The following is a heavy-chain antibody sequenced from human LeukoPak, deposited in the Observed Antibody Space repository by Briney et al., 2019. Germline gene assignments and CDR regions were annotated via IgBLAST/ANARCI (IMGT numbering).Heavy chain of an antibody. CDR3: ARGGAYNWNYWFDP. CDR2: IYHTGST. CDR1: GDSINNNNYY. V-gene: IGHV4-30-2*01. J-gene: IGHJ5*02. D-gene: IGHD1-7*01. Sequence: SETLSLTCTVSGDSINNNNYYWSWIRQPPGKGLEWIGNIYHTGSTHYKPSLESRVTISMDRSKNQFSLNLSSVTAADTAVYYCARGGAYNWNYWFDPWGQGTLVTDSS.